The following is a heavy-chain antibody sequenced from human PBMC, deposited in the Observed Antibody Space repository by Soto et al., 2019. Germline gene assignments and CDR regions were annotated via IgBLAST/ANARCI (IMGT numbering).Heavy chain of an antibody. D-gene: IGHD3-22*01. CDR3: ARGLDYYDSSGYYYGSCFDY. J-gene: IGHJ4*02. V-gene: IGHV1-18*01. Sequence: QVQLVQSGAEVKKPGASVKVSCKASGYTFTSYGISWVRQAPGRGLEWMGWISAYNGNTNYAQKLQGRVTMTTDTSTSTAYMELRSLRSDDTAVYYCARGLDYYDSSGYYYGSCFDYWGQGTLVTVSS. CDR1: GYTFTSYG. CDR2: ISAYNGNT.